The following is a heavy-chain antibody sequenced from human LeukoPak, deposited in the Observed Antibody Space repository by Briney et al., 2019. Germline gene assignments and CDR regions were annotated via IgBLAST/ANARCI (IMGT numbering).Heavy chain of an antibody. CDR3: ARAQESSGWALSVYGMDV. Sequence: GGSLRLSCAASGFIFSDYYMSWIRQAPGKGLEWVSYISNSGSIIYYADSVKGRFTISRDNAKNSLYLQMNSLRAEDTAVYYCARAQESSGWALSVYGMDVWGQGTTVTVSS. CDR1: GFIFSDYY. V-gene: IGHV3-11*01. CDR2: ISNSGSII. J-gene: IGHJ6*02. D-gene: IGHD6-19*01.